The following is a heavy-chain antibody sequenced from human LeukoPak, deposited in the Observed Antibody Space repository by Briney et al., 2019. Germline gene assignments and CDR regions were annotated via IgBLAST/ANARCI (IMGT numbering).Heavy chain of an antibody. J-gene: IGHJ4*02. Sequence: GGSLRLSCAASGFTFSSYWMHWFRQAPGEGLVWVSQINTDGTSTTYADSVKGRFTISRHNAKNTLYLQMNSLRAEDTAVYYCARGSADPYWGQGTLVTVSS. CDR1: GFTFSSYW. D-gene: IGHD1-26*01. CDR2: INTDGTST. CDR3: ARGSADPY. V-gene: IGHV3-74*01.